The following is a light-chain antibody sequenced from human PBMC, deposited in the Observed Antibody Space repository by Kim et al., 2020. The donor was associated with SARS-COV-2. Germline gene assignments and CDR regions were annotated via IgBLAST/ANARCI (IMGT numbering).Light chain of an antibody. CDR3: CSYAGSTTFYV. V-gene: IGLV2-23*02. CDR1: SSGGGGCNL. J-gene: IGLJ1*01. CDR2: EVS. Sequence: TTISYNGTSSGGGGCNLVSWYQRHPGKAPTLVIYEVSKGPSGVSNRFSGSKSGNTASLTISGLQVEDEADYYCCSYAGSTTFYVFGTGTKVTVL.